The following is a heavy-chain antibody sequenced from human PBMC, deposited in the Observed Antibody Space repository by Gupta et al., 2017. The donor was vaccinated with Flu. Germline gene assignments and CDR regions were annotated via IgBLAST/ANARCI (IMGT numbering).Heavy chain of an antibody. CDR3: ARDPLGASLYYYYAMDV. J-gene: IGHJ6*02. CDR1: GFTFSDYG. Sequence: QVQLVESGGGVVQPGRSLRLSCEASGFTFSDYGIHWVRQAPGKGLEWGAVIWYDGTKKYYVDSVKGRFTISRDNSKNTVHLQMNSLSAEDTAVYYCARDPLGASLYYYYAMDVWGQGTTVTVSS. CDR2: IWYDGTKK. D-gene: IGHD4-17*01. V-gene: IGHV3-33*01.